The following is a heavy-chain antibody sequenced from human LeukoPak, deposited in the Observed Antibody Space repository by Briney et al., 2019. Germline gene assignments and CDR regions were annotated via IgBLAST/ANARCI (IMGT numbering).Heavy chain of an antibody. CDR3: ARAIGSSWYIYFDY. Sequence: GGSLRLSCAASGFTFSNYSMNWVRQAPGKGLEWVSSISSLSSYIYYADSVKGRFTISRDNAKNSLYLQMNSLRAEDTAVYYCARAIGSSWYIYFDYWGQGTLVTVSS. J-gene: IGHJ4*02. V-gene: IGHV3-21*01. CDR1: GFTFSNYS. CDR2: ISSLSSYI. D-gene: IGHD6-13*01.